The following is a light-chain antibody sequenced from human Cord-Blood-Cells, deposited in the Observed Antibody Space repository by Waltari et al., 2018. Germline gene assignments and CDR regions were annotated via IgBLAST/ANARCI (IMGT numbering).Light chain of an antibody. CDR3: QQRSNWRFT. CDR2: DAS. Sequence: EIVLTQSPATLSLSPGERATLSCRADQSVSSYLDCYQQNPGQAPRLLIYDASNRATGIPARFSGSWSGTDFTLTISSLEPEDFAVYYCQQRSNWRFTFGPGTKVDIK. V-gene: IGKV3-11*01. CDR1: QSVSSY. J-gene: IGKJ3*01.